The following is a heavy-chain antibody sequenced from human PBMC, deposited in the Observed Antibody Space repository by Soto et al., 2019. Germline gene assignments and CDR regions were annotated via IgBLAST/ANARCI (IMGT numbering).Heavy chain of an antibody. V-gene: IGHV3-30*18. D-gene: IGHD6-19*01. J-gene: IGHJ4*02. CDR2: ISYDGSNK. CDR1: GFTFSSYG. CDR3: AKGRDLAVARTRAAALSGY. Sequence: PGGSLRLSCAASGFTFSSYGMHWVRQAPGKGLEWVAVISYDGSNKYYADSVKGRFTISRDNSKNTLYLQMNSLRAEDTAVYYCAKGRDLAVARTRAAALSGYWGQGTLVNVSS.